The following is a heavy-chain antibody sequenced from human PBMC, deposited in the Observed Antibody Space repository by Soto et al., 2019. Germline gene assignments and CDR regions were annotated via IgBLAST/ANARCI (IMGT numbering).Heavy chain of an antibody. V-gene: IGHV4-61*08. CDR2: IYYNGRT. D-gene: IGHD3-10*01. J-gene: IGHJ4*02. CDR3: ARDRGRGVDY. Sequence: QVQMQESGPGLVKPSETLSLTCTVSGGSVSSGVYHWSWIRQPTGKGLEWIGYIYYNGRTNYNPSLESRISISEDASKNQFSLTVSSVTAADTAVYYCARDRGRGVDYWGQGTLVTVSS. CDR1: GGSVSSGVYH.